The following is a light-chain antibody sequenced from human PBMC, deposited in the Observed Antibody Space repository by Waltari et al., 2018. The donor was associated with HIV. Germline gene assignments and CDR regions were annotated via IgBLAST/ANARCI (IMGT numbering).Light chain of an antibody. J-gene: IGLJ2*01. CDR1: SGAVGGYTF. V-gene: IGLV2-14*03. Sequence: SALTQPASVSGSPGQSITISCTGPSGAVGGYTFVSWYQKHPGKAPKLIIYNVSSRPSGVSIRFSGSRSADTASRTISGLQVEDEADYFCSSYTSSGPRYVLFGGGTRLTVL. CDR3: SSYTSSGPRYVL. CDR2: NVS.